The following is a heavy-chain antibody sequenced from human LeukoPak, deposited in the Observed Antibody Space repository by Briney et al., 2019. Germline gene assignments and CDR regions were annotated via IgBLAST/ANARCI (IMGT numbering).Heavy chain of an antibody. CDR2: IYYSGST. Sequence: SETLSLTCTVSGYSISNGYYWGWIRQPPGKGLEWIGSIYYSGSTYYNPSLKSRVTISVDTSKNQFSLKLSSVTAADTAVYYCARAVSYYDFWSGYLPTYYYYYMDVWGKGTTVTVSS. V-gene: IGHV4-38-2*02. CDR3: ARAVSYYDFWSGYLPTYYYYYMDV. CDR1: GYSISNGYY. D-gene: IGHD3-3*01. J-gene: IGHJ6*03.